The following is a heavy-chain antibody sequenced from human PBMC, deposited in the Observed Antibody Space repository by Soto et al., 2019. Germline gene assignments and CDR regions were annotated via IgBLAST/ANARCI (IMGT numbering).Heavy chain of an antibody. CDR2: ISDSGGNT. Sequence: EEHLLESGGGLVQPGGSLRLSCAASGFTFSSFAMSWVRQAPGKGLEWVSSISDSGGNTYFADSVKGRFTISRDNSKNTLYLQMNSLRAEDKAVYYCAKDPYIQTLTIPRFYYYVMDVWGQGPTVTVYS. D-gene: IGHD2-21*01. CDR3: AKDPYIQTLTIPRFYYYVMDV. J-gene: IGHJ6*02. CDR1: GFTFSSFA. V-gene: IGHV3-23*01.